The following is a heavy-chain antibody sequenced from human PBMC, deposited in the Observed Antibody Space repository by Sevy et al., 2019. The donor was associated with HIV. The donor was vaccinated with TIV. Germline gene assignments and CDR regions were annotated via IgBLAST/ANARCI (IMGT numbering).Heavy chain of an antibody. V-gene: IGHV3-74*01. D-gene: IGHD6-13*01. CDR3: VAANSWEDY. J-gene: IGHJ4*02. Sequence: GGSLRLSCEGSGYTFSNYWMHWVRQAPGKGLERVSRVNSDGGDTAYADSVKGRFTISRDNAENTMSLQMNSLRAEDTGLYYCVAANSWEDYWGQGTQVTVSS. CDR2: VNSDGGDT. CDR1: GYTFSNYW.